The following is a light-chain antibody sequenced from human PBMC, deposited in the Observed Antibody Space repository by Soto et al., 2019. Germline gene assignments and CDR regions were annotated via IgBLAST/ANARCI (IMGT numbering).Light chain of an antibody. CDR2: GAS. Sequence: EIVMTQSPASLSVSPGDGATLSCRASQSVASKVAWYQQKPGQGPRLLIHGASTRAAGVPARFSGSGSATDFTLTIISLQSEDFAVYYCQQYHNWPPQYTFGQGTKLQIK. CDR3: QQYHNWPPQYT. V-gene: IGKV3-15*01. CDR1: QSVASK. J-gene: IGKJ2*01.